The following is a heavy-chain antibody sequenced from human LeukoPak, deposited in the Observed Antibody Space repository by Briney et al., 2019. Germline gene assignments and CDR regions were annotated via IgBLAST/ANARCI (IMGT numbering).Heavy chain of an antibody. D-gene: IGHD1-26*01. CDR2: MQTNGNT. Sequence: SQTLSLTCTVAGGSITSGSYFGTWIRQPAAKGLEWLGRMQTNGNTNYNPSLKSRVAISIDTSKNQFSLQLSSVTAADTAVYYCARGLSNAWEVQAYWGQGTLVTVSS. V-gene: IGHV4-61*02. CDR3: ARGLSNAWEVQAY. J-gene: IGHJ4*02. CDR1: GGSITSGSYF.